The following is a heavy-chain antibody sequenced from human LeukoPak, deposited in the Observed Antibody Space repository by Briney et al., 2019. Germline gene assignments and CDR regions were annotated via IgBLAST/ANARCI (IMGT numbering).Heavy chain of an antibody. CDR1: GFTFSSYG. CDR3: AKVAARHYYYMDV. CDR2: IQFDGSNK. J-gene: IGHJ6*03. V-gene: IGHV3-30*02. Sequence: GGSLRLSCAASGFTFSSYGIHWVRQAPGKGLEWVAFIQFDGSNKYYADSVKGRFTISRDNSKNTLYLQMNSLRAEDTAVYYCAKVAARHYYYMDVWGKGTTVTVSS. D-gene: IGHD6-6*01.